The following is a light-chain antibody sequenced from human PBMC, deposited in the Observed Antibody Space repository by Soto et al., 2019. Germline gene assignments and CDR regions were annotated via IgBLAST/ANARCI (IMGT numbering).Light chain of an antibody. Sequence: QSVLTQPASVSGSPGQSITISCTGTSSDIGGYEYVSWYQQHPGKAPKLMISEVSDRPSGVSNRFSGSKSGNTASLTISGLQAEDEADYYCCSYTSSATLEVFGTGTKVTVL. CDR1: SSDIGGYEY. V-gene: IGLV2-14*01. CDR2: EVS. CDR3: CSYTSSATLEV. J-gene: IGLJ1*01.